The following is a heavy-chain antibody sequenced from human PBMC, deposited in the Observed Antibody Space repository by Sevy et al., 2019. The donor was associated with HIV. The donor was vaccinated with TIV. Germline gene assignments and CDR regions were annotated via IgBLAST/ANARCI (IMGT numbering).Heavy chain of an antibody. CDR2: IYYSGST. J-gene: IGHJ3*02. D-gene: IGHD3-10*01. CDR3: ARQDAALLWFGEGGIDAFDI. CDR1: GGSISSSSYY. V-gene: IGHV4-39*01. Sequence: SETLSLTCTVSGGSISSSSYYWGWIRQPPGKGLEWIGSIYYSGSTYYNPPLKSRVTISVDTSKNQFSLRPSFVTAADTAVYYCARQDAALLWFGEGGIDAFDIWGQGTMVTVSS.